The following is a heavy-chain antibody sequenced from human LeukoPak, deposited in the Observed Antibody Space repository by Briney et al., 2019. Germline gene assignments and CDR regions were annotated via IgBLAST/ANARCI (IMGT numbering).Heavy chain of an antibody. CDR2: ITNDGTYK. D-gene: IGHD2-2*01. V-gene: IGHV3-30*18. J-gene: IGHJ6*02. Sequence: PGGSLRLSCALSGLPLSSYGMHWVRQAPGKGLEWVAVITNDGTYKYYSDSVKGRFTISRDNSKNTLFLQMNSLSAEDTAVYYCAKDRAPSKYYHSMDVWGQGTTVTVSS. CDR1: GLPLSSYG. CDR3: AKDRAPSKYYHSMDV.